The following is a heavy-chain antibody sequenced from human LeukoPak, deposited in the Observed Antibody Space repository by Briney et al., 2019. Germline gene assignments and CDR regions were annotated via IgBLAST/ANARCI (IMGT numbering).Heavy chain of an antibody. CDR2: ISTAITTT. Sequence: GGSLRLSCAASGFTFSFSAMNWVRQAPGKGLEWVSYISTAITTTYYAESVKGRFTISRDNAKNSLYLQMNSLRVEDTAVYYCARDGGKGYEIDYWGQGTLVTVSS. CDR3: ARDGGKGYEIDY. J-gene: IGHJ4*02. V-gene: IGHV3-48*01. D-gene: IGHD2-2*01. CDR1: GFTFSFSA.